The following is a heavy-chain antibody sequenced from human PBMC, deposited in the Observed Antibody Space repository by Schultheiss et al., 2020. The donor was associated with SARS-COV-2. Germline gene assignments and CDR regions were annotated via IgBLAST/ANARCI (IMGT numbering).Heavy chain of an antibody. CDR2: IYYSGST. D-gene: IGHD2-21*02. CDR1: GGSFSGYY. CDR3: ARALIVVVTGAYYFDY. J-gene: IGHJ4*02. V-gene: IGHV4-30-4*08. Sequence: SETLSLTCAVYGGSFSGYYWSWIRQSPGKGLEWIGYIYYSGSTYYNPSLKSRVTISVDTSKNQFSLKLSSVTAADTAVYYCARALIVVVTGAYYFDYWGQGTLVTVSS.